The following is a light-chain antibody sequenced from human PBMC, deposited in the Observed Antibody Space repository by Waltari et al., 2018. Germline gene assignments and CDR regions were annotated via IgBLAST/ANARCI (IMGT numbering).Light chain of an antibody. CDR3: QQSYSTHT. CDR2: AAS. V-gene: IGKV1-39*01. Sequence: DIQMTQSPSSLSASVGDRVTITCRASQSISSYLNWYQQKPGKAPKLRIYAASSLQSGVPSGFSGSGSGTDFTLTISSLQPEDFATYYCQQSYSTHTFGQGTKLEIK. J-gene: IGKJ2*01. CDR1: QSISSY.